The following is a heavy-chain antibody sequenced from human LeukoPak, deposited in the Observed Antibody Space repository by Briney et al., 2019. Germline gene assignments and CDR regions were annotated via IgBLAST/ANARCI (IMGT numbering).Heavy chain of an antibody. CDR1: GGSFSGYY. Sequence: SETLSLTCAVYGGSFSGYYWSWIRQPPGKGLEWIGEINHSGSTNYNPSLKRRVTTSVDKSKNQFSLKLRSVTAADTAVYYCARVVGFYSSSSSAAGLFDYWGQGTLVTVSS. D-gene: IGHD6-6*01. CDR3: ARVVGFYSSSSSAAGLFDY. J-gene: IGHJ4*02. CDR2: INHSGST. V-gene: IGHV4-34*01.